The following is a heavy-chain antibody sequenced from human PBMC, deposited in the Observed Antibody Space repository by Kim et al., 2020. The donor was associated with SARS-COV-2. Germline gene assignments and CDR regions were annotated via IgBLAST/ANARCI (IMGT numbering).Heavy chain of an antibody. CDR3: ARDIVVVPAVQDDY. J-gene: IGHJ4*02. D-gene: IGHD2-2*01. CDR1: GYTFTSYA. CDR2: INTNTGNP. V-gene: IGHV7-4-1*02. Sequence: ASVKVSCKAPGYTFTSYAMNWVRQAPGQGLEWMGWINTNTGNPTYAQGFTGRFVFSLDTSVSTAYLQISSLKAEDTAVYYCARDIVVVPAVQDDYWGQGTLVTVSS.